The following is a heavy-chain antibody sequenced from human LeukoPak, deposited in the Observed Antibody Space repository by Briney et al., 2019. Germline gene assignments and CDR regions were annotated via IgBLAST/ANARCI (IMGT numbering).Heavy chain of an antibody. Sequence: GASVKVSCKASGGTFSSYAISWVRQAPGQGLEWMGGIIPIFGTANYAQKFQGRVTITADESTSTAYMELSSLRSEDTAVYYCARDIVVVVAATERYYYYYYGMDVWGQGTTVTVSS. CDR3: ARDIVVVVAATERYYYYYYGMDV. V-gene: IGHV1-69*13. CDR2: IIPIFGTA. J-gene: IGHJ6*02. CDR1: GGTFSSYA. D-gene: IGHD2-15*01.